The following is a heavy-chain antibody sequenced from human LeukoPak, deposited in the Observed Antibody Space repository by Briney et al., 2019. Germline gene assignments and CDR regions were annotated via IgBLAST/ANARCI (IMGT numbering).Heavy chain of an antibody. D-gene: IGHD3-10*01. V-gene: IGHV3-21*04. CDR3: TRFGDYGEY. J-gene: IGHJ4*02. CDR2: ISSSSSYI. CDR1: GFTFSSYS. Sequence: GGSLRLSCAASGFTFSSYSMNWVRQAPGKGLEWVSSISSSSSYIYYADSVKGRFTISRDNPQNTVYLQMNSLRAEDSALYYRTRFGDYGEYWGQGTLVTVSS.